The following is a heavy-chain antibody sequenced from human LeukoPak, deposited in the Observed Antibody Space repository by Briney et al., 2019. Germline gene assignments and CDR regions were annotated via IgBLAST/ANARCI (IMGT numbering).Heavy chain of an antibody. CDR3: AKGYSSGWFPY. CDR2: FSVHVVPT. Sequence: PGGPLRLLCAVSGFRVSSYDMRWARHATGKALGCCEDFSVHVVPTYYAESVQDRFIISRDNSMNTLYLHMNSLRGEVTAVYYCAKGYSSGWFPYWGQGTRVTVSS. V-gene: IGHV3-23*01. CDR1: GFRVSSYD. D-gene: IGHD6-19*01. J-gene: IGHJ4*02.